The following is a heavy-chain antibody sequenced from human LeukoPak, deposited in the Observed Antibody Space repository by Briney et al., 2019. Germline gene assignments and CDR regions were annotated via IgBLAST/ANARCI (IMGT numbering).Heavy chain of an antibody. D-gene: IGHD7-27*01. CDR3: ARGFSGPNWGKRYYDH. Sequence: VKVSCKASGGALSGYAVTWVRLAPGQGLEWMGGIILIFGSTDYAPKFEGRLTITADESTNTVYMELSSLRSEDTAVYFCARGFSGPNWGKRYYDHWGQGTLVTVSS. CDR1: GGALSGYA. CDR2: IILIFGST. V-gene: IGHV1-69*13. J-gene: IGHJ4*02.